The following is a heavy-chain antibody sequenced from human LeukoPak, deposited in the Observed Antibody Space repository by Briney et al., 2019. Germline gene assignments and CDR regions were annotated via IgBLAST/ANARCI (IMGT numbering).Heavy chain of an antibody. CDR1: GFTFNDYY. Sequence: GGSPRLSCAASGFTFNDYYMSWIRQAPGKGLEWLSYINIGGTNTHYADSAKGRFTISRDNAKKSLYLEMNNLRAEDTAVYYCATDGAGFDTWGQGVLVTVSS. CDR3: ATDGAGFDT. J-gene: IGHJ5*02. V-gene: IGHV3-11*01. CDR2: INIGGTNT.